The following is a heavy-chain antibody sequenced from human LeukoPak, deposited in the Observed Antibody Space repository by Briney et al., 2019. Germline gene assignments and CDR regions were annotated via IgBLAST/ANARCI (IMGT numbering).Heavy chain of an antibody. CDR3: ARGDRYDEYYFDY. CDR1: GFTFTRYE. D-gene: IGHD5-24*01. V-gene: IGHV3-48*03. J-gene: IGHJ4*02. CDR2: SSSSGSTI. Sequence: GGSLRLSCAASGFTFTRYEMNWVRQAPGKGLEWVSHSSSSGSTIHYADSVKGRFTFSRGNAKNSLYLQMNSLRAEDTAVYYCARGDRYDEYYFDYWGQGTLITVSS.